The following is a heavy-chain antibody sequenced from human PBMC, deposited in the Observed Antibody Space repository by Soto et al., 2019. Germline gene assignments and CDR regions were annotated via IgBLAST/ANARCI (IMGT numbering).Heavy chain of an antibody. CDR3: ARETVVGFDY. Sequence: GGSLRLSCAASGFTFSSYSMTWVRQAPGKGLEWVSGISDSGGNTWYADSVKGRFTISRDNAKNSLYLQMNSLRAEDTAVYYCARETVVGFDYWGQGTLVTVSS. J-gene: IGHJ4*02. V-gene: IGHV3-23*01. CDR2: ISDSGGNT. CDR1: GFTFSSYS. D-gene: IGHD1-26*01.